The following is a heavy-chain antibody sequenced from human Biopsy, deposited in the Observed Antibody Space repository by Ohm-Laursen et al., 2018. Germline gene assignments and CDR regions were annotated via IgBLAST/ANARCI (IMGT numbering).Heavy chain of an antibody. CDR3: ARRAI. J-gene: IGHJ3*02. Sequence: SLRLSCTASGFTFSTYAMNWVRQAPGKGLEWVSSITDRSSHIYYADSVKGRFTIFRDNAKQSLYLQMNSLRDEDTAVYYCARRAIWGQGTTVTVSS. CDR2: ITDRSSHI. CDR1: GFTFSTYA. V-gene: IGHV3-21*01.